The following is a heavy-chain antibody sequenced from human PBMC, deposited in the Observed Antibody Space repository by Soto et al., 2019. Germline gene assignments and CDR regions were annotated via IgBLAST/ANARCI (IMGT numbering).Heavy chain of an antibody. CDR1: GYTFTSYA. D-gene: IGHD3-22*01. CDR2: INAGNGNT. V-gene: IGHV1-3*01. J-gene: IGHJ4*02. CDR3: ARDLGSSGYYDYGY. Sequence: RASVKVSCKASGYTFTSYAMHWVRQAPGQRLEWMGWINAGNGNTKYSQKFQGRVTITRDTSASTAYMELSSLRSEDTAVYYCARDLGSSGYYDYGYWGQGTLVTVSS.